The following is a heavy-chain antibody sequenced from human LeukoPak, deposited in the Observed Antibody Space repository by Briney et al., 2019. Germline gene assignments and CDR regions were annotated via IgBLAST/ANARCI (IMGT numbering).Heavy chain of an antibody. CDR3: ARTSLGAFDY. J-gene: IGHJ4*02. CDR1: GFSLSTSGMR. V-gene: IGHV2-70*04. D-gene: IGHD1-26*01. Sequence: SGPALVKPTQTLTLTCTFSGFSLSTSGMRVSWIRQPPGKALEWLARIDWDDDKFYSSSLKTRLTISKDTSKNEEVLTMTNMDPVDTATYYCARTSLGAFDYWGQGTLVTVSS. CDR2: IDWDDDK.